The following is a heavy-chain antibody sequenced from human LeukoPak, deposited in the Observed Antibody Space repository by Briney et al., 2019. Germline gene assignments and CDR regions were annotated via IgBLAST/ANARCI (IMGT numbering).Heavy chain of an antibody. Sequence: TGGSLRLSCAASGFTFRTYSMNWVRQAPGKGLEWVSSITTTSTYTYYADSLKGRFTISRDDAKNSLYLQLNSLRAEDTAVYYCASEAAGYINYWGQGTLVTVSS. J-gene: IGHJ4*02. D-gene: IGHD3-16*02. V-gene: IGHV3-21*01. CDR2: ITTTSTYT. CDR3: ASEAAGYINY. CDR1: GFTFRTYS.